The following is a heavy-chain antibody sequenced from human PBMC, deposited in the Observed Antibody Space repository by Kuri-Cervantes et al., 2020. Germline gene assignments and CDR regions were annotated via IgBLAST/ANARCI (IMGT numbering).Heavy chain of an antibody. J-gene: IGHJ4*02. Sequence: GESLKISCAASGFTFSSYSMNWVRQAPGKGLEWVSYISSSSSTIYYADSVKGRFTISRDNAKNSLYLQVNSLRDEDTAVYYCARDPGSRWLPFDYRGQGTLVTVSS. V-gene: IGHV3-48*02. CDR1: GFTFSSYS. CDR3: ARDPGSRWLPFDY. CDR2: ISSSSSTI. D-gene: IGHD6-19*01.